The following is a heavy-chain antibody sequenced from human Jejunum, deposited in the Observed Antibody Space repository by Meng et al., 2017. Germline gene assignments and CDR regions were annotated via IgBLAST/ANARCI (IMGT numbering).Heavy chain of an antibody. CDR1: GFSFSSYE. V-gene: IGHV3-48*03. D-gene: IGHD4-11*01. CDR3: ARDIQYRLRGFDS. CDR2: ISSTTGIA. Sequence: GGSLRLSCAASGFSFSSYEMNWVRQAPGKGLEWVSYISSTTGIAYYAGSVKGRFTISRDNAKNSLSLQMNSLRAEDSAMYYCARDIQYRLRGFDSWGQGTLVTVSS. J-gene: IGHJ4*02.